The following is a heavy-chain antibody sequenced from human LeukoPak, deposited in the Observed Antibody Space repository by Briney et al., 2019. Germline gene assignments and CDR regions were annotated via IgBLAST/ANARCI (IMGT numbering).Heavy chain of an antibody. CDR1: GFTFSSYS. Sequence: GGSLRLSCAASGFTFSSYSMNWVRQAPGKGLDWVSSISSSSSYIYYADSLKGRFTIYRDNAKNSLYMQMNSLRAEDTAVYYCARDGGGSYYYDSSGFDYWGQGTLVTVSS. J-gene: IGHJ4*02. CDR2: ISSSSSYI. D-gene: IGHD3-22*01. V-gene: IGHV3-21*01. CDR3: ARDGGGSYYYDSSGFDY.